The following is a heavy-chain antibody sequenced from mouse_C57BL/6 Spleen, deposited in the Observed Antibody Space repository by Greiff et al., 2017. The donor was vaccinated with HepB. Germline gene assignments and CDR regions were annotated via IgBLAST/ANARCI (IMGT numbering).Heavy chain of an antibody. V-gene: IGHV8-12*01. J-gene: IGHJ1*03. CDR3: ARRVGAYYSNYEWYFDV. Sequence: QVTLKESGPGILQSSQTLSLTCSFSGFSLSTSGMGVSWIRQPSGKGLEWLAHIYWDDDKRYNPSLKSRLTISKDTSRNQVFLKITSVDTADTATYYCARRVGAYYSNYEWYFDVWGTGTTVTVSS. D-gene: IGHD2-5*01. CDR2: IYWDDDK. CDR1: GFSLSTSGMG.